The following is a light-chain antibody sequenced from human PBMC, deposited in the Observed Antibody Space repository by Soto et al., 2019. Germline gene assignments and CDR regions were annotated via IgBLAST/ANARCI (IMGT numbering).Light chain of an antibody. CDR3: QQYYTTPTWT. CDR2: WAS. V-gene: IGKV4-1*01. CDR1: QSVFSRFRNKNY. Sequence: EIVMTQSPDSLTLSLGERATINCKSSQSVFSRFRNKNYLGWFQQKPGQTPRLLIYWASTRESGVSDRFSGSGSGTDFTLTIDSLQAEDVAVYYCQQYYTTPTWTFGQGTKVDIK. J-gene: IGKJ1*01.